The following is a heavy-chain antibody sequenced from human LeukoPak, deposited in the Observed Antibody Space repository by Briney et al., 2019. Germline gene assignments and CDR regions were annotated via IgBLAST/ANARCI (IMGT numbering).Heavy chain of an antibody. CDR2: IYHSGST. CDR3: ARDPIAAAGIDWFNP. D-gene: IGHD6-13*01. V-gene: IGHV4-38-2*02. CDR1: GYSISSGYY. Sequence: SETLSLTCTVSGYSISSGYYWGWIRQPPGKGLEWIGSIYHSGSTYYNPSLKSRVTISVDTSKNQFSLKLSSVTAADTAVYYCARDPIAAAGIDWFNPWGQGTLVTVSS. J-gene: IGHJ5*02.